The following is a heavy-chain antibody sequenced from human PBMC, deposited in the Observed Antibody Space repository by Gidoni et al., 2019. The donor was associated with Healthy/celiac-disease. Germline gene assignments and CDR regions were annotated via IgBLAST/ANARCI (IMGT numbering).Heavy chain of an antibody. V-gene: IGHV3-23*01. D-gene: IGHD3-3*01. CDR2: ISGSGGST. Sequence: EVQLLESGGGLVQPGGSLRLSCAASGFTFSSYAMSWVRQAPGKGLEWVSAISGSGGSTYYADSVKGRFTISRDNSKNTLYLQMNSLRAEDTAVYYCAKTTLTYDFWSGYYLYYFDYWGQGTLVTVSS. CDR3: AKTTLTYDFWSGYYLYYFDY. J-gene: IGHJ4*02. CDR1: GFTFSSYA.